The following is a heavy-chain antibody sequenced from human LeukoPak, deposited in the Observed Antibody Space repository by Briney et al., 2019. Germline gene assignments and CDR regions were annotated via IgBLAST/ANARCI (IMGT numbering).Heavy chain of an antibody. V-gene: IGHV3-21*01. Sequence: GGSLRLSCAASGFTFSSYSMNWVRQAPGKGLEWVSFISSSSSYIYYADSVKSRFTISRDNAKNSLYLQMNILRAEDTAVYFCARGLRGITFGGVIAGDFWGQGTLVTVSS. CDR1: GFTFSSYS. J-gene: IGHJ4*02. D-gene: IGHD3-16*02. CDR3: ARGLRGITFGGVIAGDF. CDR2: ISSSSSYI.